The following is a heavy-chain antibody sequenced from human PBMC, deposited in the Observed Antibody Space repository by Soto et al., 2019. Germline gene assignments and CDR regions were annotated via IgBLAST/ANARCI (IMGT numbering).Heavy chain of an antibody. V-gene: IGHV3-21*01. J-gene: IGHJ4*02. CDR2: ISSTTNYI. Sequence: GGSLRLSCAASGFTFTRYSMNWVRQAPGKGLEWVSSISSTTNYIYYADSMKGRFTVSRDNAKNSVYLEMNSLSAEDTAVYYCSRESEGLTSSFDYWGQGPLVTVSS. CDR3: SRESEGLTSSFDY. CDR1: GFTFTRYS.